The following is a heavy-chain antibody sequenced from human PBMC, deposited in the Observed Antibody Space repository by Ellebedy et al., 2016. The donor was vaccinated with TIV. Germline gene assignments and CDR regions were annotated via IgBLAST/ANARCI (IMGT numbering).Heavy chain of an antibody. CDR1: GFNFRSYW. CDR2: IRQEGDEI. Sequence: PGGSLRLSCAASGFNFRSYWMAWVRQAPGKGLEWVAKIRQEGDEIYYVESVKGRFTISRDNAKNSLFLQKKSLKVEDTAVYYCARRASYGDYAVQVNPWFDPWGQGTLVTVSS. D-gene: IGHD4-17*01. V-gene: IGHV3-7*01. CDR3: ARRASYGDYAVQVNPWFDP. J-gene: IGHJ5*02.